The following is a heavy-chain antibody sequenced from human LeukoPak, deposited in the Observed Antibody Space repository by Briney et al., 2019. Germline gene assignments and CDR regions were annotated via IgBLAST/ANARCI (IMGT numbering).Heavy chain of an antibody. Sequence: SETLSLTCAVYGGSFSGYYWGWIRQPPGKGLEWIGEINHSGSTNYNPSLKSRVTISVDTSKNQFSLKLSSVTAADTAVYYCARVLVVAATVGFDYWGQGTLVTVSS. J-gene: IGHJ4*02. V-gene: IGHV4-34*01. CDR3: ARVLVVAATVGFDY. CDR2: INHSGST. D-gene: IGHD2-15*01. CDR1: GGSFSGYY.